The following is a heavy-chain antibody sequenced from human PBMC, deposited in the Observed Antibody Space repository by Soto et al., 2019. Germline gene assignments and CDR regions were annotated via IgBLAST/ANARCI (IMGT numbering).Heavy chain of an antibody. CDR3: ARHEGWTGPDQ. J-gene: IGHJ5*02. CDR1: GASIGSGGW. D-gene: IGHD2-8*02. Sequence: LSLTCAVSGASIGSGGWWSWVRQPPGKGLEWIAEIFHDGNANYSPSLKSRVTISVDKSQNQFSLNVYSVTAADTAVYYCARHEGWTGPDQWGQGTLVTVSS. CDR2: IFHDGNA. V-gene: IGHV4-4*02.